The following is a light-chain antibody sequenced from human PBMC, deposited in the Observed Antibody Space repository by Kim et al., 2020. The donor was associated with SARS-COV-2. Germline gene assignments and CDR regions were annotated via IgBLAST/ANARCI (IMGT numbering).Light chain of an antibody. CDR2: QDS. Sequence: SYELTQPPSVSVSPGQTASITCSGDKVGDKYACWYQQKPGQSPVLVIYQDSKRPSGIPERFSGSNSGNTATLTISGTQAMDEADYYCQAWDSSTAVFGGGTQLTVL. V-gene: IGLV3-1*01. CDR1: KVGDKY. CDR3: QAWDSSTAV. J-gene: IGLJ3*02.